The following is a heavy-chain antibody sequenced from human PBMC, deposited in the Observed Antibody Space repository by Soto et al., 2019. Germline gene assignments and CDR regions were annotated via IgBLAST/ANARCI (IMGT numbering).Heavy chain of an antibody. Sequence: GGSLRLSCAASGFTFSSYAMSWVRQAPGKGLEWVSAISGSGGSTYYADSVKGRFTISRDNSKNTLYLQMNSLRAEDTAVYYCANLHSWLHDPLDYWGQGTLVTVSS. CDR2: ISGSGGST. J-gene: IGHJ4*02. CDR3: ANLHSWLHDPLDY. D-gene: IGHD5-12*01. V-gene: IGHV3-23*01. CDR1: GFTFSSYA.